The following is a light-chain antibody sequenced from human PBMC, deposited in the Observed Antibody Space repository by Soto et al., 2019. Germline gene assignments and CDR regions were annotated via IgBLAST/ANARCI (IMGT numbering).Light chain of an antibody. CDR1: DIGSER. V-gene: IGLV3-21*02. Sequence: SYELTQPPSVSVAPGQTARITCEGSDIGSEREPWYQQKPGQAPLLVVYDDSGRHSGIPERVSGSTSGNTATLTISGVEVGDEDDSDCQVWDRSGDLPHVAFGGGTKLTVL. CDR2: DDS. CDR3: QVWDRSGDLPHVA. J-gene: IGLJ2*01.